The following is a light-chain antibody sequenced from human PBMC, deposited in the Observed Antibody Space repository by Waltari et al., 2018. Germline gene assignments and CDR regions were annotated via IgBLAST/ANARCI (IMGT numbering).Light chain of an antibody. V-gene: IGLV1-47*01. CDR1: TSTIATHF. CDR3: AAGDDKMSGPWV. J-gene: IGLJ3*02. CDR2: RNN. Sequence: QSVLTQPPSTSGTPGLWVTISCSASTSTIATHFVFWYQQLPGTAPKLLIYRNNQLPLGVPDRFSGSKSGTSAFLAINGLRSEDDADYYCAAGDDKMSGPWVFGGGTKLTVL.